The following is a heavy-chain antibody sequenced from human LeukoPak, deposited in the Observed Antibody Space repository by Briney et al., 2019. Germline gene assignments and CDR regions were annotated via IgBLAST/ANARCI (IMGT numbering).Heavy chain of an antibody. CDR1: GFAFSGST. Sequence: GGSLRLSCAASGFAFSGSTMHWVRQASGKGLEWVGRIRSKANSYATAYAASVTGRFTISRDDSKNTAYLQMNSLKTEDTAVYYCTSGGGGGGGGVDYWGQGTLVTVSS. CDR3: TSGGGGGGGGVDY. D-gene: IGHD3-10*01. J-gene: IGHJ4*02. V-gene: IGHV3-73*01. CDR2: IRSKANSYAT.